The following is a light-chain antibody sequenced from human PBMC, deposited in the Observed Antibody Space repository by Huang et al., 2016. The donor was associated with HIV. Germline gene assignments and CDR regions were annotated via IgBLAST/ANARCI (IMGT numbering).Light chain of an antibody. CDR2: DAS. V-gene: IGKV1-39*01. CDR3: QQSYSMPLT. Sequence: DIQMTQSPASLSASVGDRVTITCRASESISEFLNWYQQKPGKAPNLLISDASSLHRGVPSRFSGSGSGTDFTLTISSLQPEDFATYYGQQSYSMPLTFGPGTKVDIK. J-gene: IGKJ3*01. CDR1: ESISEF.